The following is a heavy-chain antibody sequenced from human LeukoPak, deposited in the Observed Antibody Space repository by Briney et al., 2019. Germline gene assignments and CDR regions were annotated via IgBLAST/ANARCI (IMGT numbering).Heavy chain of an antibody. V-gene: IGHV3-30*02. CDR2: IRYDGSNK. J-gene: IGHJ4*02. D-gene: IGHD6-13*01. Sequence: PGGSPRLSCAASGFTFSSYGMHWVRQAPGKGLEWVAFIRYDGSNKYYADSVKGRFTISRDNSKNTLYLQMNSLRAEDTAMYYCVKDXPGNIAAPXXPYYFDXWGQGTLVTXSS. CDR3: VKDXPGNIAAPXXPYYFDX. CDR1: GFTFSSYG.